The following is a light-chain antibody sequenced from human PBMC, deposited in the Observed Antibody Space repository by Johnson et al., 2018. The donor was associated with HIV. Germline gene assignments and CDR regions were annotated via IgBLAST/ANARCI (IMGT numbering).Light chain of an antibody. Sequence: QSVLTQPPSVSAAPGQKITVCCSGSSSNIGNNYVSWYQQLPGTAPKLLIYENNKRPSGIPDRFSGSKSGTSATLGLTGLQTGDEADYYCGTWDSSLSAEVFGTGTKVTVL. V-gene: IGLV1-51*02. CDR3: GTWDSSLSAEV. CDR1: SSNIGNNY. J-gene: IGLJ1*01. CDR2: ENN.